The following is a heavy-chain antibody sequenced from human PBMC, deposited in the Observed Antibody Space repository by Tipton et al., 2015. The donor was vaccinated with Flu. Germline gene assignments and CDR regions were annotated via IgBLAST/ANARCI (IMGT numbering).Heavy chain of an antibody. D-gene: IGHD6-13*01. V-gene: IGHV1-8*01. CDR2: MNPDNGQI. J-gene: IGHJ6*02. Sequence: QVQLVQSGAEVKKPGASVKVSCKASGYSFSNYDINWVRQVAGQGLEWMGWMNPDNGQIGYAQKFQGRATMTWNTSISTAYMQLGSLRSDDTAVYYCARAVRGYDYFGLGVWGQGTTVTVSS. CDR3: ARAVRGYDYFGLGV. CDR1: GYSFSNYD.